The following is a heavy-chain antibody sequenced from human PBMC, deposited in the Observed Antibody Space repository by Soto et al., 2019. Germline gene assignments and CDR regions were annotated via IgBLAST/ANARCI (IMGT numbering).Heavy chain of an antibody. CDR3: AREGGTEAQTYYYYGMDV. Sequence: ETLSLTCTVSGGSISSYYWSWIRQPPGKGLEWIGYIYYSGSTYYNPSLKSRVTISLDTSKNQFSLKLSSVTAADTAVYYCAREGGTEAQTYYYYGMDVWGQGTTVTVSS. CDR2: IYYSGST. D-gene: IGHD3-16*01. J-gene: IGHJ6*02. V-gene: IGHV4-59*12. CDR1: GGSISSYY.